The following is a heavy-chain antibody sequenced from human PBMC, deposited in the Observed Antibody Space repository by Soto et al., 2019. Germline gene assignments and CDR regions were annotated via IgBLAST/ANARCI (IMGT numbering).Heavy chain of an antibody. CDR1: GGTFSSYA. CDR3: ARDRMNGGADCRYYYGMDV. Sequence: SVKVSCKASGGTFSSYAISWVRQAPGQGLEWMGGIIPIFGTANYAQKFQGRVTITADESTSTAYMELSSLRSEDTAVYYCARDRMNGGADCRYYYGMDVWGQGTTVTVSS. CDR2: IIPIFGTA. V-gene: IGHV1-69*13. J-gene: IGHJ6*02. D-gene: IGHD2-21*02.